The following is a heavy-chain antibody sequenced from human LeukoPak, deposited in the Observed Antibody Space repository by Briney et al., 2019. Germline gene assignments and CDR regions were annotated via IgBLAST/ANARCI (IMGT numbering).Heavy chain of an antibody. D-gene: IGHD3-22*01. Sequence: ASVKVSCKASGGTFSSYAISLVRQAPGQGLEWMGRIIPIFGTANYAQKFQGRVTITTDESTSTAYMELSSLRSEDTAVYYCARDRDSSGYPEYFQHWGQGTLVTVSS. CDR3: ARDRDSSGYPEYFQH. CDR2: IIPIFGTA. J-gene: IGHJ1*01. CDR1: GGTFSSYA. V-gene: IGHV1-69*05.